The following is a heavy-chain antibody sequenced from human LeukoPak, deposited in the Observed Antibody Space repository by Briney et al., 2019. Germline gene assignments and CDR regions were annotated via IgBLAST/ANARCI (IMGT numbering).Heavy chain of an antibody. CDR3: ARLLAGCPGGRCRAHFDY. V-gene: IGHV4-59*01. CDR1: GDSINSNY. Sequence: PSETLSLTCSVSGDSINSNYWSWMRQPPGKGMEWIGYIYYGGRTNYNPSLKSRVSMSVDTSKNQFSLNLSSVTAADTAVYHCARLLAGCPGGRCRAHFDYWGQGTLVTVSS. CDR2: IYYGGRT. J-gene: IGHJ4*02. D-gene: IGHD2-15*01.